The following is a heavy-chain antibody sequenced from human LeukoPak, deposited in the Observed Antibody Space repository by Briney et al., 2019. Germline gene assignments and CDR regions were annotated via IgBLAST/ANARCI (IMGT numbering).Heavy chain of an antibody. Sequence: GESRNISSKGSGYGVTSDGIGWVRQMPGKRLEGMGIIFPGDSDTRYSPSFQCQVTMSADKSITTACLQWSSLKASDAAMSYCGRRNRYCSSAGCYLVDYWGQGTLVTVSS. D-gene: IGHD2-2*01. CDR1: GYGVTSDG. V-gene: IGHV5-51*01. J-gene: IGHJ4*02. CDR3: GRRNRYCSSAGCYLVDY. CDR2: IFPGDSDT.